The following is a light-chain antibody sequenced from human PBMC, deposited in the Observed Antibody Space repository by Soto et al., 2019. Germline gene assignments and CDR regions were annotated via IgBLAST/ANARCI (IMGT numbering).Light chain of an antibody. V-gene: IGLV1-44*01. CDR3: AAWDDSLNGPRYV. J-gene: IGLJ1*01. CDR2: SNN. Sequence: QSVLTQPPSASGTPGQRVTISCSGSSSNIGSNTVNWYQQLPGTAPKLLIYSNNQRPSGVPDRFSGSKSGTSASLAISGLQSEDEADYYWAAWDDSLNGPRYVFGTGTKLTVL. CDR1: SSNIGSNT.